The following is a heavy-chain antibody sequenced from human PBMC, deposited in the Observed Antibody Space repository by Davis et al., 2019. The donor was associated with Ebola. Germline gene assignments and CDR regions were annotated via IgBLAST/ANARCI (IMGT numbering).Heavy chain of an antibody. Sequence: ESLKISCAASGFTVSSNYMSWIRQPPGKGLEWIGEINHSGSTNYNPSLKSRVTISVDTSKNQFSLKLSSVTAADTAVYYCARGRRYSYGPPRYWGQGTLVTVSS. V-gene: IGHV4-34*01. D-gene: IGHD5-18*01. CDR2: INHSGST. CDR3: ARGRRYSYGPPRY. J-gene: IGHJ4*02. CDR1: GFTVSSNY.